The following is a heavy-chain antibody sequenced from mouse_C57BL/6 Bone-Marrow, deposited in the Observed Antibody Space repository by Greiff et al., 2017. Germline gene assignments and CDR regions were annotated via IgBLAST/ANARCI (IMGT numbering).Heavy chain of an antibody. D-gene: IGHD2-4*01. Sequence: VQVVESDAELVKPGASVKISCKVSGYTFTDHTIHWMKQRPEQGLEWIGYIYPRDGSTKYNEKFKGKATLTADKSSSTAYMQLNSLTSEDSAVYFCASLYDYGGSDYWGQGTTLTVSS. CDR1: GYTFTDHT. CDR2: IYPRDGST. V-gene: IGHV1-78*01. CDR3: ASLYDYGGSDY. J-gene: IGHJ2*01.